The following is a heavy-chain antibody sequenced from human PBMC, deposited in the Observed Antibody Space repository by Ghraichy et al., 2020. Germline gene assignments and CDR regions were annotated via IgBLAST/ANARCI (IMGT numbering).Heavy chain of an antibody. D-gene: IGHD3-22*01. CDR1: GFTFDDYA. V-gene: IGHV3-9*01. CDR3: AKDNYYDSSGYFDY. J-gene: IGHJ4*02. Sequence: GGSLRLSCAASGFTFDDYAMHWVRQAPGKGLEWVSGISWNSGSIGYADSVKGRFTISRDNAKNSLYLQMNSLRAEDTALYYCAKDNYYDSSGYFDYWGQGTLVTVSS. CDR2: ISWNSGSI.